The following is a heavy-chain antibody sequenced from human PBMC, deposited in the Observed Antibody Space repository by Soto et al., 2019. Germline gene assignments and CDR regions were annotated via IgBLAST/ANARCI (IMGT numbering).Heavy chain of an antibody. CDR1: GYTFTNFG. Sequence: ASVKVSCKASGYTFTNFGISWVRQAPGQGLEWMGWISAYNGNTNYAQNFQGRVTMTTDTSTSTAYMELSSLRSEDTAVYYCARDLDTAMARVPLNYYYGMDVWAQRTTVTVSS. V-gene: IGHV1-18*01. J-gene: IGHJ6*02. CDR2: ISAYNGNT. CDR3: ARDLDTAMARVPLNYYYGMDV. D-gene: IGHD5-18*01.